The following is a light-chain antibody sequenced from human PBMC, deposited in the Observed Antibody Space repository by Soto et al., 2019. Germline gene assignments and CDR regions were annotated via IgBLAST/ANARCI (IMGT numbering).Light chain of an antibody. CDR1: TSNIGAPYD. CDR3: QSYDISLHNYV. J-gene: IGLJ1*01. CDR2: GDN. V-gene: IGLV1-40*01. Sequence: QSVLPQPPSVSGAPGQRVSLSCTGSTSNIGAPYDVHWYQHLPGTAPKLLIYGDNNRPSGVPDRFSGSKSGTSASLAITRLQAEDEADYYCQSYDISLHNYVFGTGTKLTVL.